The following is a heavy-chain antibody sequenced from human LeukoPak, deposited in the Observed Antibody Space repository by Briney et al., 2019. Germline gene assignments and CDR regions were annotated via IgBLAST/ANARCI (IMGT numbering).Heavy chain of an antibody. CDR3: ASKSGPLDY. D-gene: IGHD2-15*01. Sequence: PSETLSLTCAVSGGSISSTNWWTWVRQAPGKGLEWIGEIYHTGSTNYNPSLESRVTISVDKSKNQFSLKLNSVTAADTAVYHCASKSGPLDYRGQGTLVTVSS. CDR1: GGSISSTNW. V-gene: IGHV4-4*02. J-gene: IGHJ4*02. CDR2: IYHTGST.